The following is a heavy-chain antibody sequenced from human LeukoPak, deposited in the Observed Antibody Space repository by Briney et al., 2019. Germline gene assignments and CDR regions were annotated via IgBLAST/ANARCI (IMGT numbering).Heavy chain of an antibody. CDR2: ISSSSSYI. CDR3: ARDQIAVAVNSYYYYYGMDV. CDR1: GFTFSSYS. Sequence: GGSLRLSCAASGFTFSSYSMNWVRQAPGKGLEWVSSISSSSSYIYYADSVKGRFTISRDNAKNLLYLQMNSLRAEDTAVYYCARDQIAVAVNSYYYYYGMDVWGQGTTVTVSS. D-gene: IGHD6-19*01. V-gene: IGHV3-21*06. J-gene: IGHJ6*02.